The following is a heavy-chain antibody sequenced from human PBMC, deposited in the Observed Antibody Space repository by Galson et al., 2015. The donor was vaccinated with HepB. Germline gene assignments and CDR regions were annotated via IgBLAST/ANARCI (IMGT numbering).Heavy chain of an antibody. CDR3: ARLYTNTWFDVFDI. Sequence: SLRLSCAASGFTFSSYAMNWVRQAPGKGLEWVSTISGSGGSTYYADSVKGRFAISRDNSKNTLYLQMNSLRAEDTAVYYCARLYTNTWFDVFDIWGQGTMVTASS. CDR2: ISGSGGST. D-gene: IGHD6-13*01. V-gene: IGHV3-23*01. CDR1: GFTFSSYA. J-gene: IGHJ3*02.